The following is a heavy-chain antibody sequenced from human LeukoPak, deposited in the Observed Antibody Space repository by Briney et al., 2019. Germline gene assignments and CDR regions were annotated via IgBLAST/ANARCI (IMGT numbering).Heavy chain of an antibody. CDR2: ISTTSTYI. J-gene: IGHJ6*02. V-gene: IGHV3-21*01. CDR1: GFTFSSYS. D-gene: IGHD4-11*01. CDR3: ARDVHSDYDYYAMDV. Sequence: PGGSLRLSCAASGFTFSSYSVNWVRQAPGKGLEWVSSISTTSTYIYYADSVKGRFTISRDNAKSSLYLQMNSLRAEVTAVYYCARDVHSDYDYYAMDVWGQGTTVTVSS.